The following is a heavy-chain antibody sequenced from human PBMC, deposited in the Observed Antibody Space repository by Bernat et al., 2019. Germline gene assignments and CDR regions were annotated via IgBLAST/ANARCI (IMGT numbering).Heavy chain of an antibody. J-gene: IGHJ4*02. Sequence: QVQLVESGGGVVQPGRSLRLSCAASGFTFSSYGMHWVRQAPGKGLEWVAVISYDGSNKYYADSVKGRFTISRDNSKNTLYLQMNSLRAEDTAVYYCAKLSTGDLDYWDQGTLVTVSS. CDR3: AKLSTGDLDY. V-gene: IGHV3-30*18. CDR1: GFTFSSYG. CDR2: ISYDGSNK. D-gene: IGHD2-21*01.